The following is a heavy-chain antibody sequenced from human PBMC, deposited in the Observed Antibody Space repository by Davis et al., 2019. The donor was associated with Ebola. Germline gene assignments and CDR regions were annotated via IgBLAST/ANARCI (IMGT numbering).Heavy chain of an antibody. CDR3: AREDSESYFDS. CDR2: IIPIFGTA. Sequence: AASVKVSCKAPGGTFRNYTITWVRQAPGQGLEWMGGIIPIFGTANYAQRFQGRVTITADKSTSTAYMELSSLGPEDTAVYYCAREDSESYFDSWGQGTLVTVSS. J-gene: IGHJ4*02. V-gene: IGHV1-69*06. CDR1: GGTFRNYT. D-gene: IGHD1-26*01.